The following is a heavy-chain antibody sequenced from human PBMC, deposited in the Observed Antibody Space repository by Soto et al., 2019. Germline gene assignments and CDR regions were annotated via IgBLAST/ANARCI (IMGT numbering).Heavy chain of an antibody. CDR2: IWYDGSNK. CDR3: ARGGAATIWGKKKLDWYFDL. V-gene: IGHV3-33*01. Sequence: QVQLVESGGGVVQPGRSLRLSCAASGFTFSSYGMHWVRQAPGKGLEWVAVIWYDGSNKYYADSVKGRFTISRDNSKNTRYLQMNSLRAEDTAVYYCARGGAATIWGKKKLDWYFDLWGRGTLVTVSS. D-gene: IGHD5-12*01. J-gene: IGHJ2*01. CDR1: GFTFSSYG.